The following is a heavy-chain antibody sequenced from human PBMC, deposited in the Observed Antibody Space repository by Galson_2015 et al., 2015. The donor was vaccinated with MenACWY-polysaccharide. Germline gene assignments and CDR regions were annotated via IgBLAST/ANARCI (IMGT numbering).Heavy chain of an antibody. CDR1: GLTFSDYG. D-gene: IGHD6-25*01. V-gene: IGHV3-33*01. J-gene: IGHJ5*02. CDR2: IWHDGSNK. Sequence: SLRLSCAASGLTFSDYGMHWVRQAPGKGLEWVAVIWHDGSNKYYADSVNGRFTISRDNSKNTLYLQMNSLRAEDTAMYYCVRDVGGIAAAGTKGWFDPWGQGILVTVSS. CDR3: VRDVGGIAAAGTKGWFDP.